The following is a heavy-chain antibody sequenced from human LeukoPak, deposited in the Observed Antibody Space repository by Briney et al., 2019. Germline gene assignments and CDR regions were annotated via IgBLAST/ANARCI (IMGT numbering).Heavy chain of an antibody. CDR1: GGSTSSSSYY. Sequence: SETLSLTCTVSGGSTSSSSYYWGWIRQPPGKGLEWIGSIYYSGSTYYNPSLKSRVTISVDTSKNQFSLKLSSVTAADTAVYYCARSRRGPFTMIVVVPDYWGQGTLVTVSS. J-gene: IGHJ4*02. V-gene: IGHV4-39*01. CDR3: ARSRRGPFTMIVVVPDY. D-gene: IGHD3-22*01. CDR2: IYYSGST.